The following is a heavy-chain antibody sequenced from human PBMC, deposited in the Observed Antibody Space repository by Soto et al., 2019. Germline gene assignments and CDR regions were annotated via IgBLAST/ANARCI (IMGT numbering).Heavy chain of an antibody. J-gene: IGHJ4*02. CDR2: FDPEDGET. Sequence: ASVKVSCKVSGYTLTELSMHRVRQAPGKGLEWMGGFDPEDGETIYAQKFQGRVTMTEDTSTDTAYMELSSLRSEDTAVYYCATAPHGTGTIGFLMVPVDYWGQGTLVTVSS. CDR1: GYTLTELS. CDR3: ATAPHGTGTIGFLMVPVDY. V-gene: IGHV1-24*01. D-gene: IGHD1-7*01.